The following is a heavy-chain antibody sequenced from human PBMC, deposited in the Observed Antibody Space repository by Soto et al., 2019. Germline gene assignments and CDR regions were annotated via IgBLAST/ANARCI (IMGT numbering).Heavy chain of an antibody. CDR3: ARTLPNRQLFDS. CDR2: IYNSGRY. V-gene: IGHV4-59*01. D-gene: IGHD1-1*01. Sequence: PSETLSLTCTVSGDSISSYYWSWIRQPPDKGLEWIGYIYNSGRYNYNPSLESRLTISIDTSKNQFSLRLASVTAADTAVYYCARTLPNRQLFDSWSKGTLVTVSS. J-gene: IGHJ4*02. CDR1: GDSISSYY.